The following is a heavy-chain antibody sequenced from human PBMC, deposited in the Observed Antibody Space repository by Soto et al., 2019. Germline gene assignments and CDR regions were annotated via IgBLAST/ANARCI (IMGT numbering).Heavy chain of an antibody. CDR2: ISSSSTYI. D-gene: IGHD3-22*01. V-gene: IGHV3-21*01. J-gene: IGHJ3*02. CDR3: ARGYHYYDSSGYDKWDAFDI. CDR1: GFTFSSYS. Sequence: EVQLVESGGGLVKPGGSLRLSCAASGFTFSSYSLNWVRQAPGKGLEWVSSISSSSTYIDYAHSVRGRFTISRDNAKNPLDLRMNSLRAEDTAVYYCARGYHYYDSSGYDKWDAFDIWGQGTMVTVSS.